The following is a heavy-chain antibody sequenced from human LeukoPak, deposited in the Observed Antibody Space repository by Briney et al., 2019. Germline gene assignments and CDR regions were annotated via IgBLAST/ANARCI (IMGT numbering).Heavy chain of an antibody. V-gene: IGHV4-59*12. J-gene: IGHJ4*02. D-gene: IGHD3-10*01. CDR1: GGSISSYY. CDR3: ARGRLATMVREHDDY. CDR2: IYYSGST. Sequence: SETLSLTCTVSGGSISSYYWSWIRQPPGKGLEWIGYIYYSGSTNYNPSLKSRVTISVDTSKNQFSLKLSSVTAADTAVYYCARGRLATMVREHDDYWGQGTLVTVSS.